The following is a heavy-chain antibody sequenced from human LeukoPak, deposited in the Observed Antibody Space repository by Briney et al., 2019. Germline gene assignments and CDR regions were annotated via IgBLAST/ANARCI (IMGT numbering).Heavy chain of an antibody. D-gene: IGHD3-22*01. J-gene: IGHJ4*02. CDR1: GYSITNNYY. CDR3: ARDRYYYDSSGYRFDY. Sequence: SETLSLTCTVSGYSITNNYYWDWIRQPPGKGLEWIASIYHSGRTYYNPALKSRVTISVDTSKNQFSLKLSSVTAADTAVYYCARDRYYYDSSGYRFDYWGQGTLVTVSS. CDR2: IYHSGRT. V-gene: IGHV4-38-2*02.